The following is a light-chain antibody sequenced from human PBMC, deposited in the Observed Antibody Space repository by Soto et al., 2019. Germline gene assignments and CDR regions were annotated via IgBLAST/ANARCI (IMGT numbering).Light chain of an antibody. CDR1: QSVSSH. J-gene: IGKJ2*01. Sequence: EIEMTQSPATLSVSPGERATLSCRASQSVSSHLAWYQHKPGQAPRLLIYGASTRATGIPARFSGSGSGTEFALTISSLQSEDSAVYYCQQYHTWPPYTFGQGTKLEIK. V-gene: IGKV3-15*01. CDR3: QQYHTWPPYT. CDR2: GAS.